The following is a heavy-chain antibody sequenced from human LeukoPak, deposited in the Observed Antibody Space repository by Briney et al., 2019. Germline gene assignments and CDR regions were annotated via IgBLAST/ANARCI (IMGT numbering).Heavy chain of an antibody. CDR2: INPSGGST. D-gene: IGHD6-6*01. J-gene: IGHJ5*02. V-gene: IGHV1-46*01. CDR3: ARERPTIAARSSNWFDP. Sequence: WASVKVSCKASRYTFTSYYMHWVRQAPGQGLEWMGIINPSGGSTSYAQKFQGTVTMTRDTSTSTVYMELSSLRSEDTAIYYCARERPTIAARSSNWFDPWGQGTLVTVSS. CDR1: RYTFTSYY.